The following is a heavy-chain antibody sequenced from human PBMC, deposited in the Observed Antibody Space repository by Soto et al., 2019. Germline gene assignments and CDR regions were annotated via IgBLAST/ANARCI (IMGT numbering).Heavy chain of an antibody. CDR1: GFTFSTYW. V-gene: IGHV3-74*01. CDR2: IKGDGSSL. J-gene: IGHJ6*02. Sequence: EVKVVESGGGLVQPGGSLRLSCVASGFTFSTYWMHWVRQVPGKGPVWVSRIKGDGSSLSYADAVKGRFTICRDNVENMGYLALGSLRADDTGVYYCARGLKNYCGVDVWGQGTTVTVSS. CDR3: ARGLKNYCGVDV.